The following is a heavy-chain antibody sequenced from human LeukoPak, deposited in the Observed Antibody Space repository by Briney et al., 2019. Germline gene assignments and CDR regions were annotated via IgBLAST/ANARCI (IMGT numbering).Heavy chain of an antibody. V-gene: IGHV3-53*01. D-gene: IGHD3-16*02. Sequence: PGGSLRLPCAASGFTVSSNYMIWVRQAPGKGLEWVSVIYSGGRTYYVDSVKGRFTISRDISKNTLYLQMNSLRAEDTAVYYCASVYDYVWGSYRPEFDYWGQGTLVTVSS. CDR2: IYSGGRT. CDR3: ASVYDYVWGSYRPEFDY. CDR1: GFTVSSNY. J-gene: IGHJ4*02.